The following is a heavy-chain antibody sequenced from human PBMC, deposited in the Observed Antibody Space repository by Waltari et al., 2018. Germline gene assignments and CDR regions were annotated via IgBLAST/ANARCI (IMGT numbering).Heavy chain of an antibody. D-gene: IGHD3-10*01. V-gene: IGHV4-4*02. J-gene: IGHJ4*02. CDR1: GGSIRSSNW. CDR3: ARTAGFRESYFDY. CDR2: IYHSGST. Sequence: QVQLQESGPGLVKPSGTLYLTCAVSGGSIRSSNWWRWVRKPPGKGLEWLGKIYHSGSTNYNPSLKSRVTISVDKSKNQFSLKLSSVTAADTAVYYCARTAGFRESYFDYWGQGTLVTVSS.